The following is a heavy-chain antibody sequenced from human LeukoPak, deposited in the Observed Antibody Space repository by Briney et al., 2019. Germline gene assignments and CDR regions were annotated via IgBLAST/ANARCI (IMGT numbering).Heavy chain of an antibody. CDR3: AKDYSSGWYVRYFDL. V-gene: IGHV3-30*02. J-gene: IGHJ2*01. CDR2: IRYDGSNK. CDR1: GFSFSDYY. D-gene: IGHD6-19*01. Sequence: GGSLRLSCAASGFSFSDYYMSWVRQAPGKGLEWVAFIRYDGSNKYYADSVKGRFTISRDNSKNTLYLQMNSLRAEDTAVYYCAKDYSSGWYVRYFDLWGRGTLVTVSS.